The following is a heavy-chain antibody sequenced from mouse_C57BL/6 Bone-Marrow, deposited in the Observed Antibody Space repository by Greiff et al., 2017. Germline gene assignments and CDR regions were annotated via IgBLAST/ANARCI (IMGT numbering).Heavy chain of an antibody. CDR2: INPGSGGT. V-gene: IGHV1-54*01. CDR3: ARPNSNYEAMDY. Sequence: VQLQQSGAELVRPGTSVKVSCKASGYAFTNYLIEWVKQRPGQGLEWIGVINPGSGGTNYNEKFKGKATLTADKSSSTAYMQLSSLTSEDSAVYFCARPNSNYEAMDYWGQGTSVTVSS. J-gene: IGHJ4*01. CDR1: GYAFTNYL. D-gene: IGHD2-5*01.